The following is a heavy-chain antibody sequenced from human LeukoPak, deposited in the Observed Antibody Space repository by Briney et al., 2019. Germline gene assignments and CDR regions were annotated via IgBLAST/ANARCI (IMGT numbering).Heavy chain of an antibody. J-gene: IGHJ3*02. V-gene: IGHV3-23*01. Sequence: PGGSLRLSCAASGFTFSSYAMSWVRQAPGKGLEWVSAISGSGGSTYYADSVKGRFTISRDNSKNTLYLQMNSLRAEDTAVYYCAKVGGSYDGLTYYYDSSGYFAFDIWGQGTMVTVSS. CDR2: ISGSGGST. CDR3: AKVGGSYDGLTYYYDSSGYFAFDI. CDR1: GFTFSSYA. D-gene: IGHD3-22*01.